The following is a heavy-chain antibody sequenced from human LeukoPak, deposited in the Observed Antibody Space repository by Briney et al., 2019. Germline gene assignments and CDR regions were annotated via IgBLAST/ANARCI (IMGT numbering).Heavy chain of an antibody. CDR1: GFTFSSYA. CDR3: AKDRSRGYWNDVGPDY. J-gene: IGHJ4*02. D-gene: IGHD1-1*01. CDR2: ISDSGGST. V-gene: IGHV3-23*01. Sequence: PGGSLRLSCAASGFTFSSYAMSWVRQAPGKGLEWVSAISDSGGSTYYADSVKGRFTISRDNSKNTLYLQMNSLRAEDTAVYYCAKDRSRGYWNDVGPDYWGQGTLVTVSS.